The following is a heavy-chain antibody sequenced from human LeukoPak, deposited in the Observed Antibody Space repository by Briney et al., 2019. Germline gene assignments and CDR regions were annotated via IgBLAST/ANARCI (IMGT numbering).Heavy chain of an antibody. CDR2: ISGSGGST. V-gene: IGHV3-23*01. D-gene: IGHD5-18*01. CDR3: AREQSDSYGRLDAFDI. CDR1: GFTFSSYA. Sequence: HPGGSLRLSCAASGFTFSSYAMSWVRQAPGKGLEWVSAISGSGGSTYYADSAKGRFTISRDNSKNTLYLQMNSLRAEDTAVYYCAREQSDSYGRLDAFDIWGQGTMVTVSS. J-gene: IGHJ3*02.